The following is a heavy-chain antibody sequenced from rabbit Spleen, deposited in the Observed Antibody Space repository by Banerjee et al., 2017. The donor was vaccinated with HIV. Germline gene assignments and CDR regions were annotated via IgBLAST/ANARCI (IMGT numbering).Heavy chain of an antibody. CDR2: IYAGSSGST. J-gene: IGHJ4*01. V-gene: IGHV1S40*01. CDR3: ARPSNGDSLLPL. Sequence: QSLEESGGGLVQPEGSLTLTCTASGFTFSSYYMSWVRQAPGKGLEWIGTIYAGSSGSTYYASWAKGRFTISKPSSTTVTLQMTSLTAADTATYFCARPSNGDSLLPLWGPGTLV. D-gene: IGHD2-1*01. CDR1: GFTFSSYY.